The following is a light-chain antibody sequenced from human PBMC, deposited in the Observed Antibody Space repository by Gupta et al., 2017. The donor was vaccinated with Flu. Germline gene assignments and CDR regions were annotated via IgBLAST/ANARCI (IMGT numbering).Light chain of an antibody. Sequence: EIVMTQSPATLSVSPGERATLSCRASQSVRTNLAWYQQKSGQAPRLLIHGAFTRATGIPARFSGSGSGTEFTLTISSLQSEDFAVYYCQQYNNRRTFGQGTKVEIK. CDR3: QQYNNRRT. CDR2: GAF. J-gene: IGKJ1*01. V-gene: IGKV3-15*01. CDR1: QSVRTN.